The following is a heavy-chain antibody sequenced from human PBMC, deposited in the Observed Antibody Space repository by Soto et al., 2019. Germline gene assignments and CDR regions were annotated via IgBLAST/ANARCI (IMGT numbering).Heavy chain of an antibody. V-gene: IGHV4-30-2*01. J-gene: IGHJ4*02. Sequence: SETLSLTCAVSGGSISSGGYSWSWIRQPPGKGLEWIGYIYHSGSTYYNPSLKSRVTISVDRSKNQFSLKLSSVTAADTAVYYCSVGYSSGWYDYWGQGTLVTVSS. CDR2: IYHSGST. CDR1: GGSISSGGYS. CDR3: SVGYSSGWYDY. D-gene: IGHD6-19*01.